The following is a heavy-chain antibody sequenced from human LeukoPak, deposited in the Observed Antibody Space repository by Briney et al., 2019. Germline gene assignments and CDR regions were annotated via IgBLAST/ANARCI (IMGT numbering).Heavy chain of an antibody. D-gene: IGHD3-22*01. J-gene: IGHJ4*02. CDR1: GGTFSNHA. CDR3: ARDYYDSSGYYSLDY. V-gene: IGHV1-69*13. Sequence: ASVKVSCKASGGTFSNHAISWVRQAPGQGLEWMGGIIPMFRTANYAQKFQGRVTITADESTSTAYMELSSLRSEDTAVYYCARDYYDSSGYYSLDYWGQGTLVTVSS. CDR2: IIPMFRTA.